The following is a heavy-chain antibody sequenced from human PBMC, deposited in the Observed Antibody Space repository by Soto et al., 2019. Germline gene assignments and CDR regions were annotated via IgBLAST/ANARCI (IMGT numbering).Heavy chain of an antibody. J-gene: IGHJ4*02. Sequence: GGSLSLSCAASGFTFSSYAMSWVRQAPGKGLEWVSAISGSGGSSYYADSVKGRFTISRDNSKNTLHLQMNSLRAKDTGVYYCAKCRTRSDYDILTGYYPKNEVDYGGQGTRVTVS. CDR2: ISGSGGSS. CDR1: GFTFSSYA. V-gene: IGHV3-23*01. CDR3: AKCRTRSDYDILTGYYPKNEVDY. D-gene: IGHD3-9*01.